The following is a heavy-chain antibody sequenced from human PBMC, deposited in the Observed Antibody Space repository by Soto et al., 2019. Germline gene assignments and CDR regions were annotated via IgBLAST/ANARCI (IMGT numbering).Heavy chain of an antibody. D-gene: IGHD3-10*01. V-gene: IGHV1-2*02. CDR1: GYTFTAYY. Sequence: QVQLVQSGAEMKKPGASVKVSCEASGYTFTAYYIHWVRPAPGQGLAWMGWINPNGGGTKYAQKFQGRVTMTRDTSINTAYMERTRLTSDDTAGYYCARAVHTMIQGVRFRVDQWGQGTLVTVSS. CDR3: ARAVHTMIQGVRFRVDQ. CDR2: INPNGGGT. J-gene: IGHJ4*02.